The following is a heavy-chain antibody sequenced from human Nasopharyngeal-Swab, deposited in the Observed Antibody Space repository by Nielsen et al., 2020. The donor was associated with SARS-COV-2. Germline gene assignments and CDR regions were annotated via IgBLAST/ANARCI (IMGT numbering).Heavy chain of an antibody. Sequence: GGSLRLSCAAAGLGFSNYEMNWVRQAPGKGLEWISYISTTTATIYYADSVKGRFTISGDNAKNSLYLQMNSLRAEDTAVYYCAREVPYSGHDDAFDIWGQGTTVTVSS. CDR1: GLGFSNYE. CDR3: AREVPYSGHDDAFDI. CDR2: ISTTTATI. J-gene: IGHJ3*02. D-gene: IGHD5-12*01. V-gene: IGHV3-48*03.